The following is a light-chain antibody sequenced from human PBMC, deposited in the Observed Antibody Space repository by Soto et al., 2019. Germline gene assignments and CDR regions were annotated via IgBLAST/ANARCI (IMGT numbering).Light chain of an antibody. CDR1: SGSVSTSYY. CDR3: VLYMGSGISV. V-gene: IGLV8-61*01. Sequence: QTVVTQEPSFSVSPGGTVTLTCGWSSGSVSTSYYPSWYQQTPGQAPRTLIYSTNTRSSGVPDRFSGSINGNKAALTIPGAQEEDESDYYCVLYMGSGISVFGGGTKLTVL. J-gene: IGLJ2*01. CDR2: STN.